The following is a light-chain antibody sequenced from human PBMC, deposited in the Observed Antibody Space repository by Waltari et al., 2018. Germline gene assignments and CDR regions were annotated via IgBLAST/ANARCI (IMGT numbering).Light chain of an antibody. Sequence: QSVLTQTPSVSGAPGQTVPLSCTGADTTIGSGYSVQWYQQVPGTAPRLLLYANSNRPSGIPDRFSGSKSGTSASLTISGLQAEDEGDYHCQSYDRTLGGFVIFGGGTKVTVL. CDR1: DTTIGSGYS. J-gene: IGLJ2*01. V-gene: IGLV1-40*01. CDR2: ANS. CDR3: QSYDRTLGGFVI.